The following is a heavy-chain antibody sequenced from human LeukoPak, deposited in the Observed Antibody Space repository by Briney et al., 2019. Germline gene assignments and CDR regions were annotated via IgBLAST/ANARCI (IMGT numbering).Heavy chain of an antibody. CDR1: GFTFYDYT. Sequence: GGSLRLSCAASGFTFYDYTMHWVRHAPGKGLEWVSLISWDGGSTYYADSVKGRFTISRDNSKNSLYLQMNSLRTEDTALYYCAKNGVGLHYGMDVWGQGTTVTVSS. CDR3: AKNGVGLHYGMDV. J-gene: IGHJ6*02. V-gene: IGHV3-43*01. D-gene: IGHD5-12*01. CDR2: ISWDGGST.